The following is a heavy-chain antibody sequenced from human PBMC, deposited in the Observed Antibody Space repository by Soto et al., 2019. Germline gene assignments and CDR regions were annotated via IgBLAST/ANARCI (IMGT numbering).Heavy chain of an antibody. CDR1: GFTFSNYA. CDR2: ISYDGRDK. D-gene: IGHD2-8*02. Sequence: GGSLRLSCAASGFTFSNYAMHWVRQAPGKGLKWVSAISYDGRDKYYADSVKGRFTISRDNSKNTLYLEMNSLRSDDMAVYYCTGEVASGYWGQGTLVTVSS. J-gene: IGHJ4*02. CDR3: TGEVASGY. V-gene: IGHV3-30-3*01.